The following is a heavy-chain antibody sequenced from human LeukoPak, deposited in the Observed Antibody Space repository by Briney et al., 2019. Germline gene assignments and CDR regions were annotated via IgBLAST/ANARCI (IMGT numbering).Heavy chain of an antibody. J-gene: IGHJ4*02. CDR1: GFTFNNYA. CDR3: AREVDSSGSLGVDY. D-gene: IGHD3-22*01. Sequence: GGSLRLSCAASGFTFNNYAMSWVRQAPGKGLEWVSGINWNGGSTGYADSVKGRFTISRDNAKNSLYLQMNSLRAEDTALYYCAREVDSSGSLGVDYWGQGTLVTVSS. CDR2: INWNGGST. V-gene: IGHV3-20*04.